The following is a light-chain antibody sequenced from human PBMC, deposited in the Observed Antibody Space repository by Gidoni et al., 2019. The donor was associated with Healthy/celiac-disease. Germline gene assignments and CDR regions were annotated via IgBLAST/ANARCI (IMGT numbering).Light chain of an antibody. CDR3: QQRSNWWT. CDR1: QSVSSY. CDR2: DAA. Sequence: EIVLTQSPATLSLSPGERATLSCRASQSVSSYLAWYQQKPGQAPRLLSYDAANRATGIPARLSGSGSGTDFTLTISSLEPEDFAVYYCQQRSNWWTFGQGTKVEIK. J-gene: IGKJ1*01. V-gene: IGKV3-11*01.